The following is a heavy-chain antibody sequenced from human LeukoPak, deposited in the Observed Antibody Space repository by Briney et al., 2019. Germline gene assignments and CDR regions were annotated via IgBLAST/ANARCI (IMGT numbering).Heavy chain of an antibody. J-gene: IGHJ4*02. CDR1: GDPISSSSYY. CDR3: AKPTSFYGDYAY. V-gene: IGHV4-39*01. D-gene: IGHD4-17*01. CDR2: IYHSGST. Sequence: PSETLSLTCTVSGDPISSSSYYWGWIRQPPGKGLEWIGSIYHSGSTFYNPSLKSRVTISVDTSKNQFSLKLTSVTAADTAVYYCAKPTSFYGDYAYWGQGTRVTVSS.